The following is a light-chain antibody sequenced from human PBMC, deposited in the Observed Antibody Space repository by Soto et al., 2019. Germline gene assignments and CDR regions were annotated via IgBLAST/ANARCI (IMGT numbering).Light chain of an antibody. V-gene: IGLV2-14*03. Sequence: SALTQPASVSGSPGQSITIPCTGTSNDIGGYNYVSWYQQHPGKVPKLMIFDVSYRPSGISDRFSGSKSGNTASLTISGVQPEDEADYYCSSYGASSTLFGGGTKLTVL. CDR1: SNDIGGYNY. J-gene: IGLJ2*01. CDR2: DVS. CDR3: SSYGASSTL.